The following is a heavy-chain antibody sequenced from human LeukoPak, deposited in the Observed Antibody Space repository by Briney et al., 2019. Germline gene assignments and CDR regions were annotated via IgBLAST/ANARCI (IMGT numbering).Heavy chain of an antibody. V-gene: IGHV3-30*02. Sequence: PGGSLRLSCAASGFTFSSYGMHWVRQAPGKGLEWVAFIRYDGSSNYYADSVKGRFTISRDNSRNTLYLQMNSLRAEDTTVYYCARAVTGTTRVNDYWGQGTLVTVSS. D-gene: IGHD1-7*01. CDR2: IRYDGSSN. CDR3: ARAVTGTTRVNDY. J-gene: IGHJ4*02. CDR1: GFTFSSYG.